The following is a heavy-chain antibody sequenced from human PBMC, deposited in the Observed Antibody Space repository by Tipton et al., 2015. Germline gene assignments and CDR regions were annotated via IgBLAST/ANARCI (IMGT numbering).Heavy chain of an antibody. V-gene: IGHV4-34*11. CDR3: ARDLEHGMDV. Sequence: GLVKPSETLSLTCDVYGGSFTGYYGTWIRQPPGKGLEWIGSISYSGSTYYNPSLKSRVTISVDTSKTQFSLKMSSVTAADTAVYFCARDLEHGMDVWGQGTTVTVS. J-gene: IGHJ6*02. CDR2: ISYSGST. CDR1: GGSFTGYY.